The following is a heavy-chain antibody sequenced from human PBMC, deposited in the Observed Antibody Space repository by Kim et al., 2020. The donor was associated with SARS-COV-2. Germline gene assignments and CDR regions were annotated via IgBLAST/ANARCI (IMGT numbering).Heavy chain of an antibody. CDR3: ARSMAAAGYYFDY. V-gene: IGHV4-31*02. D-gene: IGHD6-13*01. Sequence: YNPSLKSRVTISVDTSKNQFSLKLSSVTAADTAVYYCARSMAAAGYYFDYWGQGTLVTVSS. J-gene: IGHJ4*02.